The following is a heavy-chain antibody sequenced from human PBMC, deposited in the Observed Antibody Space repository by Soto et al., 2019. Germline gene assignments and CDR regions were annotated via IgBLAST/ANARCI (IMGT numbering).Heavy chain of an antibody. CDR1: GYTFTGYY. CDR3: ARQLNDYALSAFDI. Sequence: QVQLVQSGAEVKKPGASVKVSCKASGYTFTGYYMHWVRQAPGQGLEWMGWINPNRGGTKYAQKFQGWVTMTRDTSISTAYMELSRLRSDDTAVYYCARQLNDYALSAFDIWGQGTMVTVSS. CDR2: INPNRGGT. V-gene: IGHV1-2*04. D-gene: IGHD4-17*01. J-gene: IGHJ3*02.